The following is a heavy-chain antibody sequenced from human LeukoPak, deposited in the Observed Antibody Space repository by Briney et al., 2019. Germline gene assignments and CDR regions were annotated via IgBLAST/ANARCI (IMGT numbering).Heavy chain of an antibody. CDR1: GGSFSGYY. Sequence: SETLSLTCAVYGGSFSGYYWSWIRQPPVKGLEWIGEINHSGSTNYNPSLKSRVTISVDTSKNQFSLKLSSVTAADTAVYYCARALYYYDSSGYCLDYWGQGTLVTVSS. CDR3: ARALYYYDSSGYCLDY. V-gene: IGHV4-34*01. CDR2: INHSGST. J-gene: IGHJ4*02. D-gene: IGHD3-22*01.